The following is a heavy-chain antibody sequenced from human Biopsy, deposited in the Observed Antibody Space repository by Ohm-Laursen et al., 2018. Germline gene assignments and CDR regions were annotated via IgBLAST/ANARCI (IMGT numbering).Heavy chain of an antibody. CDR1: GYKFTSYG. D-gene: IGHD6-25*01. V-gene: IGHV1-18*01. CDR2: ISGYNGNI. CDR3: ARIAAAGWDDY. Sequence: ASVKVSCKASGYKFTSYGMSWVRQAPGQDFEWMGRISGYNGNINYAQKFQGRITMTIDAATSTGYMDLRSLKSDDTAVYYCARIAAAGWDDYWGQGTLVTVSS. J-gene: IGHJ4*02.